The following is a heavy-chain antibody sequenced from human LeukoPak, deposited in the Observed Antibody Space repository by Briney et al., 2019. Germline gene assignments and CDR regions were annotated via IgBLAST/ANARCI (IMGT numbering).Heavy chain of an antibody. CDR1: GFTLSSYA. V-gene: IGHV3-23*01. D-gene: IGHD2-21*02. J-gene: IGHJ4*02. CDR2: ISGSGGST. CDR3: ASSRVTLKYYFDY. Sequence: GGSLRLSCAASGFTLSSYAMSWVRQAPGKGLEWVSAISGSGGSTYYADSVKGRFTISRDNSKNTLYLQMNSLRAEDTAVYYCASSRVTLKYYFDYWGQGTLVTVSS.